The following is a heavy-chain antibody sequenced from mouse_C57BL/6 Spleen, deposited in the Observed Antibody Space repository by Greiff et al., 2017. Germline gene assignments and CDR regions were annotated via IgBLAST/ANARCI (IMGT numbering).Heavy chain of an antibody. J-gene: IGHJ4*01. D-gene: IGHD3-3*01. Sequence: QVQLQQSGPELVKPGASVKISCKASGYAFSSSWMNWVKQRPGKGLEWIGRIYPGDGDTNYNGKFKGKATLTADKSSSTAYMQLSSLTSEDSAVYFCARGGDHYNAMDYWGQGTSVTVSS. V-gene: IGHV1-82*01. CDR1: GYAFSSSW. CDR2: IYPGDGDT. CDR3: ARGGDHYNAMDY.